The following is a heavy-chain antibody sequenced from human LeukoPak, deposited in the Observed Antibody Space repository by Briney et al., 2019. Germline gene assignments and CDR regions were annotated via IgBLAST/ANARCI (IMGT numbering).Heavy chain of an antibody. CDR1: SYTFNSYG. D-gene: IGHD6-13*01. CDR3: AREQQLPHYYYYMDV. Sequence: GASVKVSCKASSYTFNSYGISWVRQAPGQGLEWMGWISPYNGNTIYAQNLQGRVTMTTDTSTSTAYMELMSLRSDDTAVYYCAREQQLPHYYYYMDVWGKGTTVTVSS. CDR2: ISPYNGNT. V-gene: IGHV1-18*01. J-gene: IGHJ6*03.